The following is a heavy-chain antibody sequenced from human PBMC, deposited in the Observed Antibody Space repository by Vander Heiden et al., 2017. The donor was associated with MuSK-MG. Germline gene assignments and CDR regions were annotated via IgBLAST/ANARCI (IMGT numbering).Heavy chain of an antibody. V-gene: IGHV4-39*01. D-gene: IGHD6-13*01. CDR3: ARHVRRQQLAQDY. J-gene: IGHJ4*02. CDR1: GGSISSSSYY. Sequence: QLQLQESGPGLVKPSETLSLTCTVSGGSISSSSYYWGCIRQPPGKGLEWIGSIYYSGSTYYNPSLKSRVTISVDTSKNQFSLKLSSVTAADTAVYYCARHVRRQQLAQDYWGQGTLVTVAS. CDR2: IYYSGST.